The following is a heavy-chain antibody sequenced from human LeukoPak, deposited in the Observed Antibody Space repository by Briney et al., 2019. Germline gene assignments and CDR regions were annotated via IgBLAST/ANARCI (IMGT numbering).Heavy chain of an antibody. V-gene: IGHV3-33*01. D-gene: IGHD6-19*01. Sequence: EGSLRLSCAASGFTFSSYGMHWVRQAPGKGLEWVAVIWYDGSNKYYADSVKGRFTISRDNSKNTLYLQMNSLKTEDTAVYYCTTDWVPGQWLASFDYWGQGTLVTVSS. CDR2: IWYDGSNK. CDR3: TTDWVPGQWLASFDY. J-gene: IGHJ4*02. CDR1: GFTFSSYG.